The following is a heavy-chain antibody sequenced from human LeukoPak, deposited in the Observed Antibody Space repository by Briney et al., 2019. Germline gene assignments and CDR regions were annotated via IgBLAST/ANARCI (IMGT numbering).Heavy chain of an antibody. V-gene: IGHV4-38-2*02. J-gene: IGHJ4*02. CDR1: GYSISNGYY. CDR2: IYHSGST. CDR3: ARDSDRAAPRYYFDY. Sequence: SETLSLTCAVSGYSISNGYYWGWIRPPPGKGLEWIGSIYHSGSTYYNPSFKSRVTISVDTSKNQFSLKLSSVTAADTAVYYCARDSDRAAPRYYFDYWGQGTLVTVSS.